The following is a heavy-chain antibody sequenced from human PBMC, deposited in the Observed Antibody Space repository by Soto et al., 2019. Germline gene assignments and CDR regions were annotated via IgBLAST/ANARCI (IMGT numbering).Heavy chain of an antibody. D-gene: IGHD3-9*01. V-gene: IGHV3-30*18. CDR1: GFTFSSYG. CDR3: AKLLRYFDY. CDR2: ISYDGSNK. Sequence: QVQLVESGGGVVQPGRSLRLSCAASGFTFSSYGMHWVRQAPGKGLEWVAVISYDGSNKYYADSVKGRFTISRDNSKNKLYLQMNSLRAEDTAVYYCAKLLRYFDYWGQGTLVTVSS. J-gene: IGHJ4*02.